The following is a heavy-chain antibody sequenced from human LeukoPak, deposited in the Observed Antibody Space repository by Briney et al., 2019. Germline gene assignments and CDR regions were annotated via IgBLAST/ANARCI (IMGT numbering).Heavy chain of an antibody. CDR2: IDWDDDK. J-gene: IGHJ4*02. CDR1: GFSLSTSGMC. V-gene: IGHV2-70*11. Sequence: GSGPTLVNPTQTLTLTCTFSGFSLSTSGMCVSWISQPPGKALEWLARIDWDDDKYYSTSLKTRLTISKDTSKNQVVLTMTNMDPVDTATYYCARMAYDSSGYYIDYWGQGTLVTVSS. CDR3: ARMAYDSSGYYIDY. D-gene: IGHD3-22*01.